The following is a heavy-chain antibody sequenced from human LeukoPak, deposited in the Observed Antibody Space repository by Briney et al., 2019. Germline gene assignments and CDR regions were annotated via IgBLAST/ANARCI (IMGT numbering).Heavy chain of an antibody. J-gene: IGHJ4*02. V-gene: IGHV3-48*04. CDR1: GFTFSSYS. D-gene: IGHD6-19*01. CDR2: ISSSSSTI. CDR3: VRGRSSGWYYFDY. Sequence: GGSLRLSCAASGFTFSSYSMNWVRQAPGKGLEWVSCISSSSSTIYYADSVKGRFTISRDNAMNSLYLQMNSLRAEDTAVYYCVRGRSSGWYYFDYWGQGTLVTVSS.